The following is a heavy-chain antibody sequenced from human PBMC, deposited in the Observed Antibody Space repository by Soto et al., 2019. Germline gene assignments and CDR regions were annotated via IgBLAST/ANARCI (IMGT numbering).Heavy chain of an antibody. V-gene: IGHV5-51*01. Sequence: GESLKISCKGSGYRFPNYWIGWVRQIPGKGLEWMAIIFPGDSDTRYSPSFQDRVTISADKSISTAYLHWRSLEASDTAMYYCARPRSAFDSTPFDSWGQGTLVTVSS. D-gene: IGHD3-9*01. CDR3: ARPRSAFDSTPFDS. CDR1: GYRFPNYW. CDR2: IFPGDSDT. J-gene: IGHJ4*02.